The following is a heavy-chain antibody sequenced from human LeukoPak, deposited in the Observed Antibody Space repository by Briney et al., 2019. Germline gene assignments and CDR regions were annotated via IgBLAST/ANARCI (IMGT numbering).Heavy chain of an antibody. CDR2: FYSGGAT. D-gene: IGHD3-22*01. V-gene: IGHV3-66*02. CDR3: ATYDSLGYYEV. Sequence: GGSLSSSWAASGFTASSNYMSGVRKAPGKGLEWVSVFYSGGATYYADSVKDRFTISSDNSQNTLYLQMNSLRTEDTAVYYCATYDSLGYYEVWGQGTLVTVSS. CDR1: GFTASSNY. J-gene: IGHJ4*02.